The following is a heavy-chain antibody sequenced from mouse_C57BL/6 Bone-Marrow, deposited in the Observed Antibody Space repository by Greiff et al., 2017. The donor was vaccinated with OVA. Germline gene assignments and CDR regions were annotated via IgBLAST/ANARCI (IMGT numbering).Heavy chain of an antibody. D-gene: IGHD1-1*01. J-gene: IGHJ1*03. Sequence: VQLQQSGAELARPGASVKLSCKASGYTFTSYGISWVKQRTGQGLEWIGEIYPRSGNTYYNEKFKGKATLTADKSSSTAYMELRSLTSEDSAVYFCARPYYYGSPWYFDVWGTGTTVTVSS. CDR1: GYTFTSYG. CDR3: ARPYYYGSPWYFDV. V-gene: IGHV1-81*01. CDR2: IYPRSGNT.